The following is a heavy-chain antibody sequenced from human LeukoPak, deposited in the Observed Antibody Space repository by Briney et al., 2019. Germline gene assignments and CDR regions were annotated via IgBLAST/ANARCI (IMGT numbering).Heavy chain of an antibody. D-gene: IGHD4-17*01. Sequence: GGSLRLSCAASGFTLSDYYMSWIRQAPGKGLEWASYISSSGTTIYYADSVKGRFTISRDNAKNSLYLQMNSLRAEDTAVYYCAKSRLRGPYGYWGQGTLVTVSS. CDR3: AKSRLRGPYGY. CDR1: GFTLSDYY. J-gene: IGHJ4*02. V-gene: IGHV3-11*01. CDR2: ISSSGTTI.